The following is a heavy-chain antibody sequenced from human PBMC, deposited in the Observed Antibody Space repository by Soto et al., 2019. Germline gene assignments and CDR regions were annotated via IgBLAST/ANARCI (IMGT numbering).Heavy chain of an antibody. D-gene: IGHD5-12*01. CDR1: GFKFSTYG. CDR2: ISSSGSYI. CDR3: ARASPVHRGPPHFDY. J-gene: IGHJ4*02. V-gene: IGHV3-21*01. Sequence: PGGSLTRSCAASGFKFSTYGINWVRQAPGKGLEWVSFISSSGSYIYYADSLKGRFTISRDNAKNSLYLHMNSLRVEDTAVYYCARASPVHRGPPHFDYSGQRTLVNVSS.